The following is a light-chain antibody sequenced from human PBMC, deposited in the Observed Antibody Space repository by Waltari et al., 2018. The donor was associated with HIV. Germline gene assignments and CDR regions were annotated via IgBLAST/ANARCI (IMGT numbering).Light chain of an antibody. J-gene: IGKJ2*01. V-gene: IGKV3-15*01. CDR1: QSVSSN. CDR2: GAS. Sequence: EIVMTQSPATLSVSPGERATLSCRASQSVSSNLARYQQKPGQAPRLLIYGASTRATGIPARFSGSGSGTEFTLTISSLQSEDFAVYYCQQYNNWPSMYTFGQGTKLEIK. CDR3: QQYNNWPSMYT.